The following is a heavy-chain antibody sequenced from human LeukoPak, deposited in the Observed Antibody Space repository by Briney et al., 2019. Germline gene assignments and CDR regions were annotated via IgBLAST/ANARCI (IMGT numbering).Heavy chain of an antibody. CDR1: GGSISSNNW. J-gene: IGHJ4*02. CDR3: ARDERYSYGYAY. D-gene: IGHD5-18*01. CDR2: IYHSGSP. V-gene: IGHV4-4*02. Sequence: SGTLSLTCAVSGGSISSNNWWGWVRQPPGKGLEWIGEIYHSGSPNYNPSLKSRVTISVDTSKNQFSLKLSPVTAADTAVYYCARDERYSYGYAYWGQGTLVTVSS.